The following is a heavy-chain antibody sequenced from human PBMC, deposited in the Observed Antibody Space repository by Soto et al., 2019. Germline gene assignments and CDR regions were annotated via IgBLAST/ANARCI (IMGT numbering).Heavy chain of an antibody. Sequence: PGESLNISCKYSGNSFTKYWINWVRQMPGKGLEWVGRIDPSDSSTKSSPSFQGHVTISGDKSIRTAYLQWTGLQTSDTAMYYCASTPKWLQFHFDSWGQGTLVTVSS. J-gene: IGHJ4*02. D-gene: IGHD5-12*01. V-gene: IGHV5-10-1*01. CDR2: IDPSDSST. CDR1: GNSFTKYW. CDR3: ASTPKWLQFHFDS.